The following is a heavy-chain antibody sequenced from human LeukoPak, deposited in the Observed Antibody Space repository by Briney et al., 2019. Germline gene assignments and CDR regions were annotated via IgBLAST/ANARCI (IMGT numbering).Heavy chain of an antibody. Sequence: SVKVSCKASGGTFSSYAISWVRQAPGQGLEWMGGIIPIFGTANYAQKFQGRVTITADESTSTAYMELSSLRSEGTAVYYYARVRNFWSGSYFDYWGQGTLVTVSS. CDR1: GGTFSSYA. J-gene: IGHJ4*02. V-gene: IGHV1-69*13. D-gene: IGHD3-3*01. CDR3: ARVRNFWSGSYFDY. CDR2: IIPIFGTA.